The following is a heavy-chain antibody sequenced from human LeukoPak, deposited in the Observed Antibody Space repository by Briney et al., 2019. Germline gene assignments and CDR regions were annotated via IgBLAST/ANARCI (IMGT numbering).Heavy chain of an antibody. Sequence: GGSLRLSCAAPGFTFSSYSMNWVRQAPGKGLEWVSSISSSSSYIYYADSVKGRFTISRDNAKNSLYLQMNSLRAEDTAVYYCAREHVAAAAGPSGYWGQGTLVTVSS. J-gene: IGHJ4*02. CDR3: AREHVAAAAGPSGY. D-gene: IGHD6-13*01. CDR2: ISSSSSYI. V-gene: IGHV3-21*01. CDR1: GFTFSSYS.